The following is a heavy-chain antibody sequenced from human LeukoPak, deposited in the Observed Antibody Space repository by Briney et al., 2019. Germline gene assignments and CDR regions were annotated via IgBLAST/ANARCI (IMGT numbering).Heavy chain of an antibody. CDR1: GFTFSSYG. D-gene: IGHD3-22*01. J-gene: IGHJ2*01. CDR3: AKGHYDNRQHWYFDL. V-gene: IGHV3-30*02. CDR2: IRSDGSNK. Sequence: PGGSLRLSCAASGFTFSSYGMHWVRQTPGKGLEWVTFIRSDGSNKYYADSVKGRFTISRDNSKNTLYLQMNGLRAEDTAVYYCAKGHYDNRQHWYFDLWGRGTLVTVSS.